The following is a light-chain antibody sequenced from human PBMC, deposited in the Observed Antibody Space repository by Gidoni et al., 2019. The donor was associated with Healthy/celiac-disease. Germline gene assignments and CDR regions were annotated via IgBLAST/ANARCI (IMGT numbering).Light chain of an antibody. Sequence: DIQMTQSPSSLSASVGDRVTITCRASQSISSYLNWYQQKPGKAPKLLIYAASSLQSGVPSRFSGSGSGTDFTLTISSLQPEDFATYYCQQSYSILRTFGQXTKVEIK. CDR2: AAS. CDR3: QQSYSILRT. J-gene: IGKJ1*01. CDR1: QSISSY. V-gene: IGKV1-39*01.